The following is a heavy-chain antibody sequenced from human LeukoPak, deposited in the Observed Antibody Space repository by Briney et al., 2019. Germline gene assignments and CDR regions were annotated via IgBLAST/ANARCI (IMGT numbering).Heavy chain of an antibody. D-gene: IGHD2-2*01. CDR3: ARASSVVPAAPAGFDY. J-gene: IGHJ4*02. V-gene: IGHV4-39*07. Sequence: SETLSLTCTVSGGSISSSSYYWGWIRQPPGKGLEWIGSIYYSGCTYYNPSLKSRVTISVDTSKNQFSLKLSSVTAADTAVYYCARASSVVPAAPAGFDYWGQGTLVTVSS. CDR2: IYYSGCT. CDR1: GGSISSSSYY.